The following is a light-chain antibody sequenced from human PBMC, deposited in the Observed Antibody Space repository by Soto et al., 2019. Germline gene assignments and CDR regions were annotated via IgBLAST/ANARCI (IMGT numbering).Light chain of an antibody. J-gene: IGKJ1*01. V-gene: IGKV3-15*01. Sequence: EIVLTQSPATLSLSPGERATLSCRASQSVSSNLAWYQQKPGQAPRLLITGASTRATGIPARFSGSVAGTDFTLTISSLQSEDFAVYYCQQYNFWPRTFGQGTRWIS. CDR1: QSVSSN. CDR2: GAS. CDR3: QQYNFWPRT.